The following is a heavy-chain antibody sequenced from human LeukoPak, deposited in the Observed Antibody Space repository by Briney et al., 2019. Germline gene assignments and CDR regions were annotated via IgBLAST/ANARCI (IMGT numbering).Heavy chain of an antibody. Sequence: PSETLSLTCTVSGGSISSYYWSWIRQPPGKGLEWIGYIYYSGSTNYNPSLKSRVTISVDTSKNQFSLKLSSVTAADTAVYYCARESWGYCSSTSCYYFDYWGQGTLVTVSS. CDR3: ARESWGYCSSTSCYYFDY. CDR2: IYYSGST. V-gene: IGHV4-59*01. CDR1: GGSISSYY. D-gene: IGHD2-2*01. J-gene: IGHJ4*02.